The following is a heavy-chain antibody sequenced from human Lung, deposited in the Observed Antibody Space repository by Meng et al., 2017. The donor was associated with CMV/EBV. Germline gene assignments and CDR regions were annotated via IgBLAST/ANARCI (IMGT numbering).Heavy chain of an antibody. J-gene: IGHJ4*02. D-gene: IGHD6-19*01. CDR3: ARETGSSGWYGPGY. Sequence: GEXXRISCAASGFNFRTYSMNWVRQAPGKGLEWVSSISSSSTYIYYADSVKGRFTISRDNAKNSLYLQMNSLRAEDTAVYYCARETGSSGWYGPGYWGKGTXVTVSS. V-gene: IGHV3-21*01. CDR2: ISSSSTYI. CDR1: GFNFRTYS.